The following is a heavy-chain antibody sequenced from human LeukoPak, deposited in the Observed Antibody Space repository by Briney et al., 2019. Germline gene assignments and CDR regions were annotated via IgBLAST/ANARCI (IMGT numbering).Heavy chain of an antibody. J-gene: IGHJ4*02. Sequence: GGSLRLSCAASGFTYSNYGMHSVRQARDRGLGWVAFIRLDGSYEHYADSVKGRFTISRENSQNTLYLQMNSLRAEDTAVFYCAKVGYGDYYFDYWGQGTLVTVSS. V-gene: IGHV3-30*02. CDR3: AKVGYGDYYFDY. CDR1: GFTYSNYG. D-gene: IGHD4-17*01. CDR2: IRLDGSYE.